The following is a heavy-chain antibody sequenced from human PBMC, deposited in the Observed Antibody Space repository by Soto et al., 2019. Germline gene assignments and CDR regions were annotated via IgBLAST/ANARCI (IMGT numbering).Heavy chain of an antibody. D-gene: IGHD5-18*01. CDR1: GVSIRSYY. CDR3: ARGAADTAMVDS. V-gene: IGHV4-59*01. CDR2: IFYSGST. J-gene: IGHJ4*02. Sequence: EPLSLTCTASGVSIRSYYWAWIRQPPGKGLEWLGYIFYSGSTFYNPSLKSRVTISIHTSKSQFSLQLTSVTAADTAVYYCARGAADTAMVDSWGQGTLVTVSS.